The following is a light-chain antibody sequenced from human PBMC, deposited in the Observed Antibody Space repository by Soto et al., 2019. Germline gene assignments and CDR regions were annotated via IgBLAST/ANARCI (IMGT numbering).Light chain of an antibody. CDR1: QSVSSSY. CDR3: QQYNSYSPT. CDR2: GAS. V-gene: IGKV3-20*01. Sequence: EIVLTQSPGTLSLSPGERATLSCRASQSVSSSYLAWYQQKPGQAPRLLIYGASTRATGIPARFSGSGSGTEFTLTISSLQPDDFATYYCQQYNSYSPTFGGGTKVDIK. J-gene: IGKJ4*01.